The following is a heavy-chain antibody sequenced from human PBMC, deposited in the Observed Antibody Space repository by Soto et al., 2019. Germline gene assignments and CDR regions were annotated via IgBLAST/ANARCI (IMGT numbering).Heavy chain of an antibody. V-gene: IGHV1-18*04. CDR2: ISTYSGYT. D-gene: IGHD2-2*01. CDR3: ARVNQPKDRRGDKWFDP. J-gene: IGHJ5*02. CDR1: GYTFTGNG. Sequence: QVQLVQSGAEVKKPGASVKVSCKASGYTFTGNGISWVRQAPGQGLEWMGWISTYSGYTKTAQKFQGRVTMTTDTSASTAYLELTSLRSDDTAMYYCARVNQPKDRRGDKWFDPWGQGTLVIVSS.